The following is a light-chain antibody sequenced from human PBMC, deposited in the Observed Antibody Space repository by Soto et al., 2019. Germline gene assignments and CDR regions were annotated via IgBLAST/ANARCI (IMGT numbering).Light chain of an antibody. CDR3: MQTLQTPRT. Sequence: DIVMTQSPLSLPVTPGEPASISCRSSQSLLHSNGYNFLDWYLQKPGQSPQLLSYLGSNRASVVPDRFSGSGSGTDFTLKISRVEAEDVGVYYCMQTLQTPRTFGQGTKVEIK. J-gene: IGKJ1*01. CDR1: QSLLHSNGYNF. V-gene: IGKV2-28*01. CDR2: LGS.